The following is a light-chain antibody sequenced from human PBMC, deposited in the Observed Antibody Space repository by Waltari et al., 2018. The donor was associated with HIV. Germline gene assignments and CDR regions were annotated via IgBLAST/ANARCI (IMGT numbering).Light chain of an antibody. CDR1: TSAVGRYKY. J-gene: IGLJ1*01. CDR2: VVS. Sequence: QSALTQPASVSGSPGQSITISCTGTTSAVGRYKYVSWYQQHPDKSPNLAVYVVSNRPAGIAIRFSGPKAGNTASLTISWLQAEDEADYYCSSYTSRNTRVFGTGTKVTVL. CDR3: SSYTSRNTRV. V-gene: IGLV2-14*01.